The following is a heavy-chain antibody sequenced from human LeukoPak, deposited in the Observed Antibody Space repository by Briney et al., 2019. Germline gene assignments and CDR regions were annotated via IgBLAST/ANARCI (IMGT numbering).Heavy chain of an antibody. J-gene: IGHJ4*02. CDR3: ARVVSGSYVDY. Sequence: SETLSLTCAVYGGSFSGYYWSWIRQPPGKGLEWIGSIYYSGSTYYNPSLKSRVTISVDTSKNQFSLKLSSVTAADTAVYYCARVVSGSYVDYWGQGTLVTVSS. CDR1: GGSFSGYY. CDR2: IYYSGST. V-gene: IGHV4-34*01. D-gene: IGHD3-10*01.